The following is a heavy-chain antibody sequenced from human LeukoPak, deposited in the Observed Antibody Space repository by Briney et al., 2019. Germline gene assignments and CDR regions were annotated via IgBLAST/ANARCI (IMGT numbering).Heavy chain of an antibody. CDR2: INHSGST. D-gene: IGHD3-22*01. Sequence: ETLSLTCAVYGGSFSGYYWSWIRQPPGKGLEWIGEINHSGSTNYNPSLKSRVTISVDTSKNQFSLKLSSVTAADTAVYYCARGPKRITMIVVVQKGFDYWGQGTLVTVSP. V-gene: IGHV4-34*01. J-gene: IGHJ4*02. CDR1: GGSFSGYY. CDR3: ARGPKRITMIVVVQKGFDY.